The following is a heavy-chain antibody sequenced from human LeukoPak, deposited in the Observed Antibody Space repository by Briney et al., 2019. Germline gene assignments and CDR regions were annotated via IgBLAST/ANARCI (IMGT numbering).Heavy chain of an antibody. CDR1: GDSISSGDYY. CDR3: ARGPY. Sequence: SQTLSLTCTVSGDSISSGDYYWNWIRQPAGKRLEWIGRISTSGTPNYNPSFRGRLTISIDTSKNQFSLNLRSVTAAETGIYYCARGPYWGQGTLVTVSS. CDR2: ISTSGTP. V-gene: IGHV4-61*02. J-gene: IGHJ4*02.